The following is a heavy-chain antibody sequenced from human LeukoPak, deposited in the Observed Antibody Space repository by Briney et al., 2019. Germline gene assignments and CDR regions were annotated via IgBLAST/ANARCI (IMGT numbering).Heavy chain of an antibody. CDR3: ARATWFGELSPDY. V-gene: IGHV1-2*02. CDR1: GYTFTGYY. J-gene: IGHJ4*02. Sequence: ASVKVSCKASGYTFTGYYMHWVRQAPRQGLEWMGWINPNSGGTNYAQKFQGRVTMTRDTSISTAYMELSRLRSDDTAVYYCARATWFGELSPDYWGQGTLVTVSS. CDR2: INPNSGGT. D-gene: IGHD3-10*01.